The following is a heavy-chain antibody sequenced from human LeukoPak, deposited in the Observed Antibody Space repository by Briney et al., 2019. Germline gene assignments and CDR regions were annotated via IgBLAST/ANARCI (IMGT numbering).Heavy chain of an antibody. CDR2: IYTSGST. Sequence: TLSLTCTVSGGSISSGSYYWSWIRQPAGKGLEWIGRIYTSGSTNYNPSLKSRVTISVDTSKNQFSLKLSSVTAADTAVYYCARDIHDYGDYYYYYMDVWGKGTTVTVSS. CDR1: GGSISSGSYY. J-gene: IGHJ6*03. V-gene: IGHV4-61*02. CDR3: ARDIHDYGDYYYYYMDV. D-gene: IGHD4-17*01.